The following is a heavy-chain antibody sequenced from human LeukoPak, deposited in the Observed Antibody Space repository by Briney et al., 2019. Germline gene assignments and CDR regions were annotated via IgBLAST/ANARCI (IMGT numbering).Heavy chain of an antibody. Sequence: PSETLSLTCTVSGGSISSYYWSWIRQPAGKGLEWIGRIYTSGSTNYNPPLKSRVTMSVDTSKNQFSLKLSSVTAADTAVYYCARDLGLAYYYDSSQGFDPWGQGTLVTVSS. CDR2: IYTSGST. D-gene: IGHD3-22*01. CDR1: GGSISSYY. CDR3: ARDLGLAYYYDSSQGFDP. V-gene: IGHV4-4*07. J-gene: IGHJ5*02.